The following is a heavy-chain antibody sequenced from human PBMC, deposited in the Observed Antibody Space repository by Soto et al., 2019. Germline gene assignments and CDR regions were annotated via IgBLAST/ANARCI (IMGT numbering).Heavy chain of an antibody. Sequence: SETLSLTCTVSGGSISSSSYYWGWLRQPPGKGLEWIGSIYYSGSTYFNPSLKSRVTISVDTSKNQFSLKLSSVTAADTAVYYCARHADTAMVFYWGQGTLVTVSS. CDR1: GGSISSSSYY. V-gene: IGHV4-39*01. CDR3: ARHADTAMVFY. CDR2: IYYSGST. D-gene: IGHD5-18*01. J-gene: IGHJ4*02.